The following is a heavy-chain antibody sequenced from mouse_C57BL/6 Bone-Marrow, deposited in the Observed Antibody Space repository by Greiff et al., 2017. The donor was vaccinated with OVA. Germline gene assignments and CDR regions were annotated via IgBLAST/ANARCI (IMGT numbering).Heavy chain of an antibody. J-gene: IGHJ1*03. CDR2: SYPRSGNT. Sequence: VQLQQSGAELARPGASVKLSCKASGYTFTSYGISWLKRRPGRGLEWIGGSYPRSGNTYYNEKFKGKATLTADKSSSTAYMELRSLTSEDSAVYFCGSSYVFGVWGTGTTVTVSS. V-gene: IGHV1-81*01. CDR1: GYTFTSYG. D-gene: IGHD1-1*01. CDR3: GSSYVFGV.